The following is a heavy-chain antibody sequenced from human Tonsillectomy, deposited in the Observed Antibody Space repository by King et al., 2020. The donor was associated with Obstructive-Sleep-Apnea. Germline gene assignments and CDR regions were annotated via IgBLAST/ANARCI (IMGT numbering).Heavy chain of an antibody. J-gene: IGHJ5*02. V-gene: IGHV3-73*02. CDR1: GFTFSGSA. CDR3: TRVPEGNWFDP. Sequence: EVQLVKSGGGLVQPGGSLKLSCAASGFTFSGSAMHWVRQASGKGLEWVGRIRSKANSYATAYAASVKGRFTISRDDSKNTAYLQMNSLKTEDTAVYYCTRVPEGNWFDPWGQGTLVTVSS. CDR2: IRSKANSYAT.